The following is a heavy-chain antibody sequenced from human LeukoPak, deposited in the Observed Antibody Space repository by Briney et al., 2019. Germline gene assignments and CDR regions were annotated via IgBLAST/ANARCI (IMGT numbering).Heavy chain of an antibody. J-gene: IGHJ4*02. Sequence: SETLSLTWTVSGGSISSYYWSWIRQPPGQGPEWIAYIFDSGNTNYNPSLKSRVTISVDTSKNQFSLKLSSVTAADTAVYYCARDRGSGWYDFAYWGQGTLVTVSS. CDR1: GGSISSYY. CDR3: ARDRGSGWYDFAY. V-gene: IGHV4-59*01. D-gene: IGHD6-19*01. CDR2: IFDSGNT.